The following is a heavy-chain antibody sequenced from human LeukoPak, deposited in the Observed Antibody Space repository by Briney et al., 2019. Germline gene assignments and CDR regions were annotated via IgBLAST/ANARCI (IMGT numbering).Heavy chain of an antibody. V-gene: IGHV1-18*04. CDR2: INAFDGNA. D-gene: IGHD5-18*01. CDR1: GFSFSSYG. J-gene: IGHJ6*02. Sequence: ASVKVPCKASGFSFSSYGVNWVRQAPGQRLEWMGGINAFDGNAKYAKKFQGRVIMTIEKSTATAYMELRSLRHDDTAVYYCARGRGGNSYGDYYYFMDVWAQGTTVIVSS. CDR3: ARGRGGNSYGDYYYFMDV.